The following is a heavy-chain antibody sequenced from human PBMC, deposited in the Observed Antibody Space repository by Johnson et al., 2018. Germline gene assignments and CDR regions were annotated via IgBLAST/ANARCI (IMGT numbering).Heavy chain of an antibody. CDR3: ARVYRIAAAGKYYYYGMDV. D-gene: IGHD6-13*01. CDR1: GGTFSSYA. V-gene: IGHV1-69*12. J-gene: IGHJ6*02. CDR2: IIPIFGTA. Sequence: QVQLVQSGAEVKKPGSSVKVSCKASGGTFSSYAISWVRQAPGQGLEWMGGIIPIFGTANYAQKFQGRVTINADESTSTAYMELSSLRSEDTAVYDGARVYRIAAAGKYYYYGMDVWGQGTTVTVSS.